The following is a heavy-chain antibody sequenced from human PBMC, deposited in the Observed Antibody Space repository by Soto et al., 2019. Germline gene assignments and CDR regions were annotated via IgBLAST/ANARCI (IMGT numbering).Heavy chain of an antibody. CDR1: GFTFNNYW. D-gene: IGHD3-10*01. CDR2: INTDGRGT. J-gene: IGHJ4*02. CDR3: TRRNRLSYTSDY. Sequence: GGSLRLSCAAAGFTFNNYWMQWVRQAPGKGLVWVSRINTDGRGTTYADSVRGRFAISRDNAKNTLYLQMNSLRAEDTAVYYCTRRNRLSYTSDYWGQGTLVTVSS. V-gene: IGHV3-74*01.